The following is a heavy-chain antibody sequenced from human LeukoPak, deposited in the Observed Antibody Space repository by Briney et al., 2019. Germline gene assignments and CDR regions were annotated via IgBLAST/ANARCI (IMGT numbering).Heavy chain of an antibody. J-gene: IGHJ6*02. Sequence: SVKVSCKASGGTFSSYAISWVRQAPGQGLEWMGRIIPILGIANYAQKFQGRVTITADKSTSTAYMELSSLRSEDTAVYYCARVAAAGTDYYGMDVWGQGTTVTVSS. V-gene: IGHV1-69*04. CDR2: IIPILGIA. CDR3: ARVAAAGTDYYGMDV. D-gene: IGHD6-13*01. CDR1: GGTFSSYA.